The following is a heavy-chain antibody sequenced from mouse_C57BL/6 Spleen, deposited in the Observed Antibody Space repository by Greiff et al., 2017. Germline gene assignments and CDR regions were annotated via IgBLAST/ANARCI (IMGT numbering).Heavy chain of an antibody. CDR3: TRHDLSYGSSYWYFDV. J-gene: IGHJ1*03. V-gene: IGHV1-15*01. CDR2: IDPETGGT. CDR1: GYTFTDYE. Sequence: VQLKQSGAELVRPGASVTLSCKASGYTFTDYEMHWVKQTPVHGLEWIGAIDPETGGTAYNQKFKGKAILTADKSSSTAYMELRSLTSEDSAVYYCTRHDLSYGSSYWYFDVWGTGTTVTVSS. D-gene: IGHD1-1*01.